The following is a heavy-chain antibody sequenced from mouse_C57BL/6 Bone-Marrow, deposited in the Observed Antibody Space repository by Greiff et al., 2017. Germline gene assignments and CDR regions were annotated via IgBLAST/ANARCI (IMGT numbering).Heavy chain of an antibody. V-gene: IGHV1-22*01. J-gene: IGHJ1*03. D-gene: IGHD2-4*01. CDR2: INPNNGGT. CDR1: GYTFTDYN. Sequence: VQLKESGPELVKPGASVKMSCKASGYTFTDYNMHWVKQSHGKSLEWIGYINPNNGGTSYNQKFKGKATLTVNKSSSTAYMELRSLTSEDSAVYYCARGEEYWLGDYDRYFDVWGTGTTVTVSS. CDR3: ARGEEYWLGDYDRYFDV.